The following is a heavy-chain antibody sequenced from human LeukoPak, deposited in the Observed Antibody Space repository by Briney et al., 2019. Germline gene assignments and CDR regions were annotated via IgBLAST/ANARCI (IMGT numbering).Heavy chain of an antibody. CDR1: GYTLTELS. D-gene: IGHD1-26*01. V-gene: IGHV1-24*01. Sequence: ASVKVSCKVSGYTLTELSMHWVRQAPGKGLEWMGGFDPEDGETIYAQKFQGRVTMTEDTSTTTVDMELRSLRSDDTAMYYCARVPGIVGATGRRNAFDIWGQGTMVTVSS. CDR2: FDPEDGET. CDR3: ARVPGIVGATGRRNAFDI. J-gene: IGHJ3*02.